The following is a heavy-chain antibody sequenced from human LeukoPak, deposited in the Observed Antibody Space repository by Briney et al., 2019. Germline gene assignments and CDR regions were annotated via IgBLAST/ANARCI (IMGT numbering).Heavy chain of an antibody. CDR3: ARGDSTVTPKYFQY. Sequence: SETLSLTCAVYGGSFSGYYWSWIRQPPGKGLEWIGEIYHSGSTNYNPSLKSRVTISIDTSNNQFSLKLSSVTAADTAVYYCARGDSTVTPKYFQYWGQGTLVTVSS. J-gene: IGHJ1*01. V-gene: IGHV4-34*01. CDR2: IYHSGST. CDR1: GGSFSGYY. D-gene: IGHD4-23*01.